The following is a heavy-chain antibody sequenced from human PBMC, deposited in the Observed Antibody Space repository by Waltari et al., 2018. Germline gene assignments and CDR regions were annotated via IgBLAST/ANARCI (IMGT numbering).Heavy chain of an antibody. J-gene: IGHJ6*03. Sequence: QLQLQESGPGLVKPSETLSLTCTVSGGSISSSSYYWGWIRQPPGKGLEWIGNINYSGRTSYNPSLKSRVTISVDTSKNQFSLKLSSVTAADTAVYYCARIVVPAYYYYYMDVWGKGTTVTVSS. V-gene: IGHV4-39*07. CDR3: ARIVVPAYYYYYMDV. D-gene: IGHD2-2*01. CDR1: GGSISSSSYY. CDR2: INYSGRT.